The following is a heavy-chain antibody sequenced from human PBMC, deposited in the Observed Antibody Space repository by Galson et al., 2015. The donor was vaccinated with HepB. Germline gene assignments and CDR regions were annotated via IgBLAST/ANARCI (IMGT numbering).Heavy chain of an antibody. Sequence: SLRLSCAASGFTFSSYWMSWVRQAPGKGLEWVANIKQDGNEKYYVDSVKGRFTISRDNAKNSLYLQMNSLRAEDTAVYYCASPHYYGSGPYYGMDVWGQGTTVTVSS. CDR3: ASPHYYGSGPYYGMDV. D-gene: IGHD3-10*01. J-gene: IGHJ6*02. CDR1: GFTFSSYW. CDR2: IKQDGNEK. V-gene: IGHV3-7*01.